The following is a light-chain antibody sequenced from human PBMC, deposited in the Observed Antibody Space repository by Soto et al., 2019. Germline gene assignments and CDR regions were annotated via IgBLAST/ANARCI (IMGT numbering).Light chain of an antibody. Sequence: DVVMTQSPLSLPVTLGQPASISCRSNQSLVHSDGIAYFSWFQQRTGRYPRRLIYKVSNRDSGVKDRFSGSGSGTDFALKIRRVEAEEVGVYDCMQGTHWPITVGQLKRLEIK. CDR1: QSLVHSDGIAY. J-gene: IGKJ5*01. CDR3: MQGTHWPIT. CDR2: KVS. V-gene: IGKV2-30*02.